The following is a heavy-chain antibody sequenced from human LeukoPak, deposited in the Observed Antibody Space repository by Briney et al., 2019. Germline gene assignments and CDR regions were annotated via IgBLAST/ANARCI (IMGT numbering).Heavy chain of an antibody. CDR1: GGSISSSNW. D-gene: IGHD3-9*01. J-gene: IGHJ3*01. V-gene: IGHV4-4*02. CDR2: IYHSGST. Sequence: SGTLSLTCAVSGGSISSSNWWSWVRQPPGKGLEWIGEIYHSGSTNYNPSLKSRVTISIDTSKNQFSLKLSSVTAADTAVYYCARDLPYDILTGSLLWGQGTMVTVSS. CDR3: ARDLPYDILTGSLL.